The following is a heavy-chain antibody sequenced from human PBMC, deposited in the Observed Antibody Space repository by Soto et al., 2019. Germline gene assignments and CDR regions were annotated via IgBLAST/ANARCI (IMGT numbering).Heavy chain of an antibody. CDR3: ITLIPKGKWELGH. D-gene: IGHD1-26*01. CDR2: IKSKTNGGTT. V-gene: IGHV3-15*05. CDR1: GFTFSDAW. Sequence: LRLSCAASGFTFSDAWMSWVRQAPGKGLEWVGRIKSKTNGGTTDYAGPVKGRFTISRDDSKRTLYVQMNSLKTEDTAIYYCITLIPKGKWELGHWGQGTLVTVSS. J-gene: IGHJ4*02.